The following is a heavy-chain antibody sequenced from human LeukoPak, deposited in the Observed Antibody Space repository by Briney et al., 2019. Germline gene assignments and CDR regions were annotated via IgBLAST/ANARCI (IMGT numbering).Heavy chain of an antibody. V-gene: IGHV3-23*01. CDR1: GFTFSTYA. J-gene: IGHJ4*02. Sequence: PGGSLRLSCAASGFTFSTYAMSWVRQAPGKGLEWVSAISASGGSTYYADSVKGRFTISRDNSKNTLYLQMNSLRAEDTAVYYCAKRPPRRSSDSYFDYWGQGTLVTVSS. CDR2: ISASGGST. D-gene: IGHD6-6*01. CDR3: AKRPPRRSSDSYFDY.